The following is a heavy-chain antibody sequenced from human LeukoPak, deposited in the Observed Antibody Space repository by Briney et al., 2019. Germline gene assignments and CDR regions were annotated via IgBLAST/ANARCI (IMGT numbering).Heavy chain of an antibody. D-gene: IGHD3-16*02. CDR1: GGSFSGYY. J-gene: IGHJ4*02. V-gene: IGHV4-34*01. Sequence: SETLSLTCAVYGGSFSGYYWSWIRQPPGKGLEWIGEINHRGSTNYNPSLKSRVTISVDTSKNQFSLKLSSVTAADTAVYYCARGSDDYVWGSYRHGFDYWGQGTLVTVSS. CDR2: INHRGST. CDR3: ARGSDDYVWGSYRHGFDY.